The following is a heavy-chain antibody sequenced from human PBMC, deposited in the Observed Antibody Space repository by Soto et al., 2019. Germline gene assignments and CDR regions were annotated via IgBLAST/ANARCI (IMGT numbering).Heavy chain of an antibody. V-gene: IGHV4-31*03. CDR3: AREEVGFDP. CDR2: IYYSGST. Sequence: QVQLQESGPGLVKPSQTLSLTCTVSGGSISSGGYYWSWIRQHPGKGLEWIGYIYYSGSTYYNPSLXXRXTXXVDTSKNQYSLKLSSVTAADRAVYYCAREEVGFDPWGQGTLVTVSS. D-gene: IGHD3-3*01. CDR1: GGSISSGGYY. J-gene: IGHJ5*02.